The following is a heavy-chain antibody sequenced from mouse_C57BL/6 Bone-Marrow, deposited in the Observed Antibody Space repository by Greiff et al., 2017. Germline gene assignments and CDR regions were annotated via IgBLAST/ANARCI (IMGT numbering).Heavy chain of an antibody. J-gene: IGHJ1*03. D-gene: IGHD1-1*01. CDR3: ARPYGRPSYWYFDV. CDR2: IYPSDSET. V-gene: IGHV1-61*01. CDR1: GYTFTSYW. Sequence: VQLQQPGAELVRPGSSVKLSCKASGYTFTSYWMDWVKQRPGQGLEWIGNIYPSDSETHYNQKFKDKATLTVDKSSSTAYMQLSSLTSEDSAVYYCARPYGRPSYWYFDVWGTGTTVTVSS.